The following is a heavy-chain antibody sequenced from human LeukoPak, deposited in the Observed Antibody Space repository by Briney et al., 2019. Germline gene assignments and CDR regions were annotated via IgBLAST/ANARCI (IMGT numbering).Heavy chain of an antibody. Sequence: GGSLRLSRAASGFNFSSYAMSWVRQAPGKGLEWVSAISGSGGSTYYADSVKGRFTISRDNSKNTLYLQMNSLRAEDTAVYYCAKDVVSGDYSYFDYWGQGTLVTVSS. CDR2: ISGSGGST. V-gene: IGHV3-23*01. D-gene: IGHD4-17*01. CDR3: AKDVVSGDYSYFDY. CDR1: GFNFSSYA. J-gene: IGHJ4*02.